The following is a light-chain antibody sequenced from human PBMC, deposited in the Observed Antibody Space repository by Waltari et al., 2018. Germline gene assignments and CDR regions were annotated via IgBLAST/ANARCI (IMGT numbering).Light chain of an antibody. Sequence: EIVLTQSPGPLSLSVGERATVSCRARESVSRALAWYQQKPGQAPRLLIYGASTRATGIPDRFSGSGSGTDFSLTISRLEPDDFAVYYCQHYLRLPVTFGQGTTVEI. CDR2: GAS. V-gene: IGKV3-20*01. CDR3: QHYLRLPVT. CDR1: ESVSRA. J-gene: IGKJ1*01.